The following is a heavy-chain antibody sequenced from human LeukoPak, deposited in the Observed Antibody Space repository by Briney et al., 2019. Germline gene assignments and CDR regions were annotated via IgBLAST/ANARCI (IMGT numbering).Heavy chain of an antibody. CDR1: GGSISSYY. V-gene: IGHV4-4*09. J-gene: IGHJ3*02. Sequence: PSETLSLTCTVSGGSISSYYWSWIRQPPGKGLEWIGYIYTSGSTNYNPSLKSRVTVSVDTSKNQFSLKLSSVTAADTAVYYCARPNGIDAFDIWGQGTMVTVSS. D-gene: IGHD1-26*01. CDR3: ARPNGIDAFDI. CDR2: IYTSGST.